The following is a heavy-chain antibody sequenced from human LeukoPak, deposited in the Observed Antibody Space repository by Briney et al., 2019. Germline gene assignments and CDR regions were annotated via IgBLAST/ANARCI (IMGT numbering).Heavy chain of an antibody. J-gene: IGHJ4*02. CDR3: AKQLGYCSDGSCYFES. CDR1: GGSFSGYY. D-gene: IGHD2-15*01. CDR2: ISDSGSST. V-gene: IGHV3-23*01. Sequence: PSETLSLTCAVYGGSFSGYYWSWIRQAPGKGLEWVSAISDSGSSTYDADSVKGRFTISRDNSKNTLYLQMHSLRAEDTAVYYCAKQLGYCSDGSCYFESWGQGTLVTVSS.